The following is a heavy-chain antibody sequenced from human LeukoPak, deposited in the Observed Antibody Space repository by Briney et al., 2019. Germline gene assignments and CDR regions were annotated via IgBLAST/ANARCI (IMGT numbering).Heavy chain of an antibody. CDR2: IYTSGST. V-gene: IGHV4-4*07. J-gene: IGHJ5*02. Sequence: SETLSLTCTVSGGSISSYYWSWIRQPAGKGLEWIGRIYTSGSTNYNPSLKSRVTMSVDTSKNQFSLKLSSVTAADTAVYYCARERRQLLSDWFDPWGQGTLVTVSS. CDR1: GGSISSYY. CDR3: ARERRQLLSDWFDP. D-gene: IGHD2-2*01.